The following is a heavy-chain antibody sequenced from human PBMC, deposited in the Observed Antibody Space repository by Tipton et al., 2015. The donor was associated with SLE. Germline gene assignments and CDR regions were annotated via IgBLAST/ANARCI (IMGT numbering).Heavy chain of an antibody. Sequence: RSLRLSCAASGFTFDDYAMHWVRQAPGKGLEWVSGISWNSGSIGYADSVKGRFTISRDNAKNSLYLQMNSLRAEDTALYYCAKETAPTGKRYYYYGMDVWGQGTTVTVSS. CDR3: AKETAPTGKRYYYYGMDV. CDR1: GFTFDDYA. J-gene: IGHJ6*02. V-gene: IGHV3-9*01. CDR2: ISWNSGSI.